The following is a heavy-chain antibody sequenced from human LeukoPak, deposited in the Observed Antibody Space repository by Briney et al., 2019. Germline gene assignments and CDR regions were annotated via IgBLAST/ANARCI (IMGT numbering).Heavy chain of an antibody. J-gene: IGHJ4*02. V-gene: IGHV3-48*02. CDR1: EFTPCSYS. D-gene: IGHD3-22*01. CDR2: ISSSSSII. CDR3: ARARSSYYYDSSSYL. Sequence: GGSPRLSCAASEFTPCSYSMNWVRQAPGKGLEWVSFISSSSSIIYYADAVKGRFTISRDNAKNSLYLQMNSLRDEDTAVYYCARARSSYYYDSSSYLWGQGALVTVSS.